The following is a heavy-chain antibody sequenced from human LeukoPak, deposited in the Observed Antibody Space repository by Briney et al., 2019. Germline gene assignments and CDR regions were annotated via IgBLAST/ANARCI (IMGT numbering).Heavy chain of an antibody. D-gene: IGHD6-13*01. J-gene: IGHJ4*02. V-gene: IGHV4-39*01. CDR2: IYYSGST. CDR3: ARLIKGTAAGLDC. Sequence: SETLSLTCTVSGASISSSSYYWGWIRQPPGKGLEWIGSIYYSGSTYYNPSLKSRVTVSVDTSKNQFSLNLISVTAADTAVYSCARLIKGTAAGLDCWGQGTLVTVSS. CDR1: GASISSSSYY.